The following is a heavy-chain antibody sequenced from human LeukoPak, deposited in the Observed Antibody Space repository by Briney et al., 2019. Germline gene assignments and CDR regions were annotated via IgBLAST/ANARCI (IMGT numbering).Heavy chain of an antibody. CDR3: TTDFFQGGSDY. D-gene: IGHD3-10*01. CDR1: GFTFSDYY. CDR2: IKSKTYGATT. V-gene: IGHV3-15*01. Sequence: GGSLRLSCAASGFTFSDYYMNWVRQAPEKGLEWVGRIKSKTYGATTDYAAPVKGRFSISRDDSKNTLYLQMNGLKAEDTAIYYCTTDFFQGGSDYWGQGTLVTVSS. J-gene: IGHJ4*02.